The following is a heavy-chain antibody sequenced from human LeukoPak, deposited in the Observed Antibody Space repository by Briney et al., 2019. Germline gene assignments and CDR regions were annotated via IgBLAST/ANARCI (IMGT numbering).Heavy chain of an antibody. V-gene: IGHV4-61*02. CDR1: GGSISSVSYY. Sequence: SETLSLTCTVSGGSISSVSYYWSWIRQPAGKGLEWIGRIYSSGSTNYNPSLKSRVTISVDTSKNQFSLKLRSVTAADTAVYYCARGVPGGLLEVIDYWGQGTLVTVSS. D-gene: IGHD3-10*01. J-gene: IGHJ4*02. CDR3: ARGVPGGLLEVIDY. CDR2: IYSSGST.